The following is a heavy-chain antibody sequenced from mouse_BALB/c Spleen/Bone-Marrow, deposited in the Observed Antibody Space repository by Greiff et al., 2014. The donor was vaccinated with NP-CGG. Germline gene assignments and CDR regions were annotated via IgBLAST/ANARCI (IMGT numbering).Heavy chain of an antibody. CDR2: IDPYDSEA. CDR3: ARSGNNFGKFFDV. D-gene: IGHD1-3*01. V-gene: IGHV1-74*01. J-gene: IGHJ1*01. Sequence: QVQLQQSGAELVRPGASVNLSCKASGYTFTSYWMNWVMQRPEQGLEWIGRIDPYDSEAHYNQKFKDKAILTVDKSSSTAYMQLNSLTSEDSAVYYWARSGNNFGKFFDVWGAGTTVTVSS. CDR1: GYTFTSYW.